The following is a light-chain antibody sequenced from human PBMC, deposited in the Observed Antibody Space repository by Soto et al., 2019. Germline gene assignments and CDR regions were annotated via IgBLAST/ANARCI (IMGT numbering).Light chain of an antibody. CDR2: DVS. J-gene: IGLJ1*01. CDR1: SSDVGGYNY. Sequence: QSVLTQPASVSGSPGQSITISCTGTSSDVGGYNYVSWYQQHPGKAPRLMISDVSNWPSGVSNRFSGSKSGNTASLTISGLQAEDEADYYCNSYTASSTLVFGTGTKVTVL. V-gene: IGLV2-14*03. CDR3: NSYTASSTLV.